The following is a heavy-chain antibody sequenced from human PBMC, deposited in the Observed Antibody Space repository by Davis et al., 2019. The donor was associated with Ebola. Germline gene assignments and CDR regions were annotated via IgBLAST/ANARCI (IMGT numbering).Heavy chain of an antibody. Sequence: PSETLSLTCTVSGGSISSHYWSWIRQPPGKGLEWIGYIYYSGSTNYNPSLKSRVTISVDTSKNQFSLKLSSVTAADTAVYYCASSQGIAAAGYYYYYGMDVWGQGTTVTVSS. J-gene: IGHJ6*02. CDR3: ASSQGIAAAGYYYYYGMDV. V-gene: IGHV4-59*11. CDR1: GGSISSHY. D-gene: IGHD6-13*01. CDR2: IYYSGST.